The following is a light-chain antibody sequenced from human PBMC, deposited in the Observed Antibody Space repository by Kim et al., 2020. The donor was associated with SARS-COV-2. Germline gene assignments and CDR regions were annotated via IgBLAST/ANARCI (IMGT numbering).Light chain of an antibody. CDR3: AAWDDSLNGVI. V-gene: IGLV1-44*01. Sequence: GQRVTIYCSGSSSNIGGNAVNWYQLLPGTAPKLLIYSNSQRPSGVPDRFSGSKSGTSASLAISGLQSEDEADYYCAAWDDSLNGVIFGGGTQLTVL. CDR1: SSNIGGNA. J-gene: IGLJ2*01. CDR2: SNS.